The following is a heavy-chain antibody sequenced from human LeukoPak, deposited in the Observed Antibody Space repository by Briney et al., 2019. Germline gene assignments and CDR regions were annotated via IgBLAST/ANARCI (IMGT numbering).Heavy chain of an antibody. Sequence: PSETLSLTCTVSGGSISSYYWSWIRQPPGKGREWIGYIYYRGSTNYNPSLKSRVTISVDTSKNQFSLKLSSVTAADTAVYYCARDVSGSSPYFDYWGQGTLVTVFS. J-gene: IGHJ4*02. V-gene: IGHV4-59*01. D-gene: IGHD1-26*01. CDR3: ARDVSGSSPYFDY. CDR2: IYYRGST. CDR1: GGSISSYY.